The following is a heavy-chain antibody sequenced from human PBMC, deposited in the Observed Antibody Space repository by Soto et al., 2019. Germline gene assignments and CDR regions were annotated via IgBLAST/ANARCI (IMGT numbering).Heavy chain of an antibody. CDR3: ARGEWQSLLYPLGY. CDR2: TSFDGNNK. CDR1: GFTFSAYS. D-gene: IGHD2-2*02. V-gene: IGHV3-30-3*01. Sequence: QVQLVESGGGVVQPGRSLRLSCAASGFTFSAYSMHWVRQAPGKAPEWVAVTSFDGNNKFFAESVKGRFTISRDKSKNTVYLQLNSLSAEDTAVYYCARGEWQSLLYPLGYWGQGTRVTVSS. J-gene: IGHJ4*02.